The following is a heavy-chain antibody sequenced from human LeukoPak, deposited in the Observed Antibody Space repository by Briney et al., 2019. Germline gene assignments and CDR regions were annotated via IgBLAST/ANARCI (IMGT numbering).Heavy chain of an antibody. J-gene: IGHJ4*02. Sequence: GGSLRLSCAASGFTFSSYAMSWVRQAPGKGLEWVSAISGSGGSTYYADSVKGRFTISRDNSKNTLYLQMNSLRAEDTAVYYCAKDQGGYCSSTSCYSFDHWGQGTLVTVSS. D-gene: IGHD2-2*02. CDR1: GFTFSSYA. CDR3: AKDQGGYCSSTSCYSFDH. CDR2: ISGSGGST. V-gene: IGHV3-23*01.